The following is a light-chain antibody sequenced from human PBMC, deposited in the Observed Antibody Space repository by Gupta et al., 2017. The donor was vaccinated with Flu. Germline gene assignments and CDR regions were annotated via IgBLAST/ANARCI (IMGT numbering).Light chain of an antibody. V-gene: IGKV2-28*01. J-gene: IGKJ4*01. Sequence: DIVMTQSPLSLPVSPGEPASISCRSSQSLLHSNGYNYLDWYLQKPGQSPQLLIYLGSNRASGVPDRFSGSGSGTDFTLKISRVEAEDVWVYYCKQALQTPLNFGGGTKVEIK. CDR1: QSLLHSNGYNY. CDR3: KQALQTPLN. CDR2: LGS.